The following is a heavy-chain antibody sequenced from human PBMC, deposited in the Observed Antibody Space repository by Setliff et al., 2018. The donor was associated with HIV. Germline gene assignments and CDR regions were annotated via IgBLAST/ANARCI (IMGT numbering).Heavy chain of an antibody. Sequence: PSETLSLTCAVYGGSFTDFYWTFIRQSPGKGLEWIGEITHSGSTTYDPSFKSRVTISVDTSMNQFSLKLTSVTAADTAIYYCARGGASSHWLGPWGKGILVTV. CDR1: GGSFTDFY. D-gene: IGHD3-10*01. CDR3: ARGGASSHWLGP. J-gene: IGHJ5*02. CDR2: ITHSGST. V-gene: IGHV4-34*01.